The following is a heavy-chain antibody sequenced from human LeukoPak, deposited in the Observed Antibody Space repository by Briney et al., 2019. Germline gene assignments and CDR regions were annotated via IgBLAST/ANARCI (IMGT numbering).Heavy chain of an antibody. Sequence: GGSLRLSCAASGFTFSSYAMSWVRQAPGKGLEWVSSISGSGANTYYADSVKGRFTISRDNAKNTLYLQMNSLRAEDTAVYYCARSSWVRGVVYWGQGTLVTVSS. CDR2: ISGSGANT. D-gene: IGHD3-10*01. V-gene: IGHV3-23*01. J-gene: IGHJ4*02. CDR3: ARSSWVRGVVY. CDR1: GFTFSSYA.